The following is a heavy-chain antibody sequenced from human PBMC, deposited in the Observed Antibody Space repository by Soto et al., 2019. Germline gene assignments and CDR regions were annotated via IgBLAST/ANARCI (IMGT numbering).Heavy chain of an antibody. Sequence: QVQLVQSGAEVKKPGASVNLSCKASGYTFTVYYMHWVRQAPGQGLEWMGWINPNSGGTMYPQKFQGRVTMTWETAISTACMALTRLRSDETAVYYCARDLAKGGGSAGFDYWGQGTLVTVSS. CDR2: INPNSGGT. J-gene: IGHJ4*02. V-gene: IGHV1-2*02. D-gene: IGHD1-26*01. CDR3: ARDLAKGGGSAGFDY. CDR1: GYTFTVYY.